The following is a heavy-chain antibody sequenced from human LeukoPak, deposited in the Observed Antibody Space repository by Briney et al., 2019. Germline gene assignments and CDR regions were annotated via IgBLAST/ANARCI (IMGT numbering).Heavy chain of an antibody. J-gene: IGHJ4*02. V-gene: IGHV3-30*02. D-gene: IGHD5-18*01. Sequence: QSGGSLRLSCAASGFTFSSYGMHWVCQAPGKGLEWVAFIRYDGSNKYYADSVKGRFTISRDNSKNTLYLQMNSLRAEDTAVYYCAKDSCAWIQLWLQAQYFDYWGQGTLVTVSS. CDR2: IRYDGSNK. CDR1: GFTFSSYG. CDR3: AKDSCAWIQLWLQAQYFDY.